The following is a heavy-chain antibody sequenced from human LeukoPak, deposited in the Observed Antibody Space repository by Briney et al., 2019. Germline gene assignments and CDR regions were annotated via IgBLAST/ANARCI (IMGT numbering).Heavy chain of an antibody. V-gene: IGHV3-NL1*01. D-gene: IGHD3-22*01. CDR1: GFTFSSYG. CDR2: MYSGGST. CDR3: AKDRYYDSSGLDY. J-gene: IGHJ4*02. Sequence: PGGSLRLSCAASGFTFSSYGMHWVRQAPGKGLEWVSVMYSGGSTFYGDSVKGRFTISRDNSKNTLYLQMNSLRAEDTAVYYCAKDRYYDSSGLDYWGQGTLVTVSS.